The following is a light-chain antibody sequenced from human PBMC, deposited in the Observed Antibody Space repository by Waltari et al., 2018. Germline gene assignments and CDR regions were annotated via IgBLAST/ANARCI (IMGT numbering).Light chain of an antibody. V-gene: IGLV2-8*01. CDR3: CSYGGSDNWV. J-gene: IGLJ3*02. CDR1: SSDVARYDY. Sequence: QSALTQFPSASGSPGQSVTISCTGTSSDVARYDYVSWYQQHPGKAPKLVIYEVTKRPSGVPDRFSGSKSGNTASLTVSGLQAEEEAIYYCCSYGGSDNWVFGGGTKLTVL. CDR2: EVT.